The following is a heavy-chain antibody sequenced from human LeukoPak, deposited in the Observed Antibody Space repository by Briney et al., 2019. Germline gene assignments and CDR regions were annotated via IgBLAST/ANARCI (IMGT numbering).Heavy chain of an antibody. CDR2: INHGGST. CDR1: GGSISSSDW. Sequence: PSETLSLTCAVSGGSISSSDWWSWVRQPPGKGLEWIGEINHGGSTNYNPSLKSRVTISVDTSKNQFSLKLSSVTAADTAVYYCARAARIAAAGTRFQHWGQGTLVTVSS. D-gene: IGHD6-13*01. J-gene: IGHJ1*01. CDR3: ARAARIAAAGTRFQH. V-gene: IGHV4-4*02.